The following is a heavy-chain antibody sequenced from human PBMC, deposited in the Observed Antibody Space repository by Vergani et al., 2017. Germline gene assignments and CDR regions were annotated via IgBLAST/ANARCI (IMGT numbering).Heavy chain of an antibody. J-gene: IGHJ4*02. CDR1: GFTFSSYA. D-gene: IGHD2-2*02. V-gene: IGHV3-30-3*01. CDR3: ARLAGYCSSTSCYTVIVDY. CDR2: ISYDGSNK. Sequence: QVQLVESGGGVVQPGRSLRLSCAASGFTFSSYAMHWVRQAPGKGLEWVAVISYDGSNKYYADSVKGRFTISRDNSKNTLYLQMNSLRAEDTAVYYCARLAGYCSSTSCYTVIVDYWGQGTLVTVSS.